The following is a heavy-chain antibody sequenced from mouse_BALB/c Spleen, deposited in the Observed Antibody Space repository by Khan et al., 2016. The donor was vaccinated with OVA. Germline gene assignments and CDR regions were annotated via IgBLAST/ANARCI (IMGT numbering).Heavy chain of an antibody. D-gene: IGHD2-1*01. CDR2: INTYTGEP. Sequence: QIQLVQSGPELKQPGETVKISCKASGYTFRNYGMNWVKQAPGKGLKWMGWINTYTGEPTYADDFKGRFAFSLETSASTAYLQINHLKHEEPATYFCARSGGYGNEAMDYWGQGTSVTVSS. V-gene: IGHV9-3-1*01. J-gene: IGHJ4*01. CDR3: ARSGGYGNEAMDY. CDR1: GYTFRNYG.